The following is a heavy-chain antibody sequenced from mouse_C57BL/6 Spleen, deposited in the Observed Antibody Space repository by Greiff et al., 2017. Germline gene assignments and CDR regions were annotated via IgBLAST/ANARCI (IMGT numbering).Heavy chain of an antibody. V-gene: IGHV1-15*01. D-gene: IGHD2-3*01. CDR2: IDPETGGT. Sequence: QVQLQQSGAELVRPGASVTLSCKASGYTFTDYEMHWVKQTPVHGLEWIGAIDPETGGTAYNQKFKGKAILTADKSSSTAYMELRSLTSEDSAVYYCTRYDGSYAMDYWGQGTSVTVSS. CDR1: GYTFTDYE. J-gene: IGHJ4*01. CDR3: TRYDGSYAMDY.